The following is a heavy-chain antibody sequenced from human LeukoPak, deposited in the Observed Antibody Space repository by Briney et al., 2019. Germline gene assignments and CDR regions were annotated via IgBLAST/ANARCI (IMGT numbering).Heavy chain of an antibody. D-gene: IGHD5-18*01. CDR1: GDNVSSNSAA. V-gene: IGHV6-1*01. J-gene: IGHJ6*03. CDR2: TYYRSKWYN. CDR3: ARTTEGGYTHDYFYYYYMDV. Sequence: SQTLSLTCAISGDNVSSNSAAWNWIRQSPSRGLEWLGRTYYRSKWYNDYAGSVKSRMIINVDTSKNQFSLQLNSETAADTAVYYCARTTEGGYTHDYFYYYYMDVWGKGTTVTISS.